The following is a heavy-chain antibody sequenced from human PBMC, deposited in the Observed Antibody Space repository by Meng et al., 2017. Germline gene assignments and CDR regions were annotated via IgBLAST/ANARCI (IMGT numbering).Heavy chain of an antibody. CDR2: INHSGST. CDR3: ASWIYSCGWQ. Sequence: QVQLQEWGAGLLKPSETLSLTCAVYGGSFSGYYWNWIRQPPGKGLEWIAEINHSGSTNYNPSLKSRVTISIDKSKNQFSLKLSSVTAADTAVYYCASWIYSCGWQWGQGTLVTVSS. D-gene: IGHD6-19*01. V-gene: IGHV4-34*01. J-gene: IGHJ4*02. CDR1: GGSFSGYY.